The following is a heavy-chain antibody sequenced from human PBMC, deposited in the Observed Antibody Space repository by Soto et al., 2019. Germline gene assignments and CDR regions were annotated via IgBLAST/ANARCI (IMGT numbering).Heavy chain of an antibody. Sequence: QVHLVESGGCVVQSGRSLRLSCAASGLTFSTHAMHWVRQAPGKGLEWVAVMSYDGSSEYYADSVKGRFTISRDDSRNTLYLQMTSLKPEDTAVYYCARDSDARMGREILTDDFDYWGLGTLVTVSS. V-gene: IGHV3-30-3*01. D-gene: IGHD2-8*01. CDR3: ARDSDARMGREILTDDFDY. CDR1: GLTFSTHA. J-gene: IGHJ4*02. CDR2: MSYDGSSE.